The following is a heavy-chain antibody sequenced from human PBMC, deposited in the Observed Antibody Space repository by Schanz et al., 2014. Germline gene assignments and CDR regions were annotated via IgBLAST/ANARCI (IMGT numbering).Heavy chain of an antibody. J-gene: IGHJ4*02. Sequence: QVQLVQSGAEVMKPGSSVKVSCKASGGTFRSYTINWVRQAPGQGLEWMGIINPSGGSTSYAQKFQGRVTMTRDTSTSTVYMELSSLRSEDTAVYYCARDGEAAAGCDYWGQGTLVTGSS. CDR3: ARDGEAAAGCDY. CDR1: GGTFRSYT. D-gene: IGHD6-13*01. CDR2: INPSGGST. V-gene: IGHV1-46*03.